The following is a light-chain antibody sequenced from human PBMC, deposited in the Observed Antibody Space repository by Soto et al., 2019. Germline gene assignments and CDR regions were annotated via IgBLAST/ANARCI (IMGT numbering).Light chain of an antibody. CDR1: QSVTNW. J-gene: IGKJ2*01. CDR3: QQYTTYTYT. V-gene: IGKV1-5*01. Sequence: DIQMTQSPSTLSASVGDRVTITCRASQSVTNWLAWYQQKPGKAPNLLIYDASRLQSGIPSRFRGSGSGTEFTLNISSLQPDGFATYYCQQYTTYTYTFGQGTKLESK. CDR2: DAS.